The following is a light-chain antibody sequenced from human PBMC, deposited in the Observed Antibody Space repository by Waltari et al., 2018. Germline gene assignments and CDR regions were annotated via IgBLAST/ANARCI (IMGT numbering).Light chain of an antibody. V-gene: IGKV3-11*01. CDR1: QSVSSY. J-gene: IGKJ4*01. CDR2: DAS. CDR3: QQRSNWPLT. Sequence: EIVLTQSPAPLSLSPGERATLSCRASQSVSSYLAWYQQKPGQAPRRLLYDASNRASGIPARFSGSGSGTDFTLTISSLEPEDFAVYYCQQRSNWPLTFGGGTKVEIK.